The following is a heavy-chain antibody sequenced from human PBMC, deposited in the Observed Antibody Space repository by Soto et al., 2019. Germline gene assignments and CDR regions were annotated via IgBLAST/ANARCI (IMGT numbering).Heavy chain of an antibody. V-gene: IGHV4-59*01. CDR2: IYYSGST. J-gene: IGHJ4*02. D-gene: IGHD6-19*01. Sequence: SETLSLTCTVSGGSISSYYWSWIRQPPGKGLEWIGYIYYSGSTNYNPSLKSRVTISVDTSKNQFSLKLSSVTAADTAVYYCGAGLAVAGTSFDYWGQGTLVTVSS. CDR1: GGSISSYY. CDR3: GAGLAVAGTSFDY.